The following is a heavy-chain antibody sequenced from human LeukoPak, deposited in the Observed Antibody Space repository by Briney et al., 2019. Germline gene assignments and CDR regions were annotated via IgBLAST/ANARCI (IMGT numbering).Heavy chain of an antibody. CDR1: GYTFTGYY. D-gene: IGHD4-17*01. J-gene: IGHJ6*03. CDR3: ARDDYGDYVRTSYYYYYMDV. Sequence: ASVKVSCKASGYTFTGYYMHWVRQAPGQGLEWMGWINPNSGGTNYAQKFKGRVTMTGDTSISTAYMELSRLRSDDTAVYYCARDDYGDYVRTSYYYYYMDVWGKGTTVTVSS. CDR2: INPNSGGT. V-gene: IGHV1-2*02.